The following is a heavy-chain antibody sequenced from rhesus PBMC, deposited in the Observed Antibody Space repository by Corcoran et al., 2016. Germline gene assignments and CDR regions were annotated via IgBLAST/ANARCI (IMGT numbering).Heavy chain of an antibody. CDR1: GGSISSSY. CDR3: AAGGYGPR. V-gene: IGHV4-169*01. D-gene: IGHD5-36*01. J-gene: IGHJ4*01. Sequence: QLQLQESGPGLVKPSETLSVTCAVSGGSISSSYWSWIRQAPGKGLEWIGYICGRGSSTNYHPTLKSGVTLSVDTSKNQLSLKLSSVAAADTAVYYCAAGGYGPRWGQGVLVTVSS. CDR2: ICGRGSST.